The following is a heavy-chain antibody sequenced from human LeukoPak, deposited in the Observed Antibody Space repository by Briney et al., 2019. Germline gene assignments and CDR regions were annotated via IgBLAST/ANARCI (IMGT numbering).Heavy chain of an antibody. D-gene: IGHD2-21*02. CDR1: GFTFSSYA. V-gene: IGHV3-23*01. Sequence: HPGGSLRLSCVASGFTFSSYAMSWVRQAPGKGLEWVSSISGSGGSTSYADSVKGRFTISRDFSKNTLYLQMNSLRADDTAVYYCARDMSVMTALTFDYWGQGTLVTVSS. J-gene: IGHJ4*02. CDR2: ISGSGGST. CDR3: ARDMSVMTALTFDY.